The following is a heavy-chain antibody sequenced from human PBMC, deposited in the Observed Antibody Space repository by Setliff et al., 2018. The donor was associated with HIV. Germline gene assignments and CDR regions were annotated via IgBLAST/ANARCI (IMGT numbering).Heavy chain of an antibody. Sequence: KPSETLSLTCTVSGGSISSHYWSWIRQPPGKGLEWIGSIYYSGSTNYNPSLKSRVTISVDTSKSQFSLKLNSVTAADTAVYYCARDQSDWFYWGQGTLVTVSS. CDR3: ARDQSDWFY. CDR2: IYYSGST. V-gene: IGHV4-59*11. D-gene: IGHD3-3*01. CDR1: GGSISSHY. J-gene: IGHJ4*02.